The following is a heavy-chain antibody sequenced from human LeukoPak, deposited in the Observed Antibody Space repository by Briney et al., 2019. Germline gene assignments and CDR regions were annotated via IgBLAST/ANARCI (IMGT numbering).Heavy chain of an antibody. CDR3: ARAGPNDHRFDY. J-gene: IGHJ4*02. V-gene: IGHV3-30-3*01. CDR2: ISYHGTSK. Sequence: PGGSLRLSCAASEFMLTNYAMHWVRQAPGKGLEWVAVISYHGTSKYYADSVKGRFTISRDISRNTLYLQVDSLRAEDTAVYYCARAGPNDHRFDYWGQGTLVTVSS. D-gene: IGHD1-1*01. CDR1: EFMLTNYA.